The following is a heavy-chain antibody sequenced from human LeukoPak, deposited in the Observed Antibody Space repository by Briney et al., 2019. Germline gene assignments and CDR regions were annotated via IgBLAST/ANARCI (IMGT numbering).Heavy chain of an antibody. Sequence: GGSLRLSCAASGFTFDDYAMHWVRQAPGKGLEWVSGISWNSGSIGYADSVKGRFTISRDNAKNSLYLQMNSLRAEDTALYYCAKALNPSSSSWYVFWFDPWGQGTLVTVSS. J-gene: IGHJ5*02. D-gene: IGHD6-13*01. CDR1: GFTFDDYA. V-gene: IGHV3-9*01. CDR3: AKALNPSSSSWYVFWFDP. CDR2: ISWNSGSI.